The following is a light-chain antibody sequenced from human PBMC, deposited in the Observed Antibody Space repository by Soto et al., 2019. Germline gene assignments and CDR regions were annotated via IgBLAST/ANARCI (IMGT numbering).Light chain of an antibody. V-gene: IGKV3-11*01. CDR3: QQRSNWPSLT. Sequence: EIVLTQSPGTLSLSLGERATLSCRASQSVGSYLAWYQHKPGQAPRLLISDASNRATGIPARFSGSGSETDFTLTISSLEPEDSAVYYCQQRSNWPSLTFGGGTKVDIK. CDR1: QSVGSY. CDR2: DAS. J-gene: IGKJ4*01.